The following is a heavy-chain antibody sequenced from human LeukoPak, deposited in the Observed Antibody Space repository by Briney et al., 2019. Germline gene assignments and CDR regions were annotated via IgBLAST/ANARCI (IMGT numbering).Heavy chain of an antibody. V-gene: IGHV1-18*01. D-gene: IGHD3-22*01. CDR2: ISAYNGNT. Sequence: ASVKVSCKASGYTFTSYGISWVRQAPGQGLEWMGWISAYNGNTNYAQKLQGRVTMTTDTSTSTAYMELRSLRSDDTAVYYCAGGGDSSGPLAPLGYWGQGTLVTVSS. J-gene: IGHJ4*02. CDR1: GYTFTSYG. CDR3: AGGGDSSGPLAPLGY.